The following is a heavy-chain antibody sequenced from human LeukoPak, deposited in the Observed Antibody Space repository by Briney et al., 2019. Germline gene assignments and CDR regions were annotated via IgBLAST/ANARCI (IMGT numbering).Heavy chain of an antibody. CDR1: GGSISSHY. Sequence: SETLSLTCTVSGGSISSHYWSWIRQPPGKGLEGIGYIYYSGSTNYNPSLKSRVTISVDTSKNQFSLKLSSVTAADTAVYYCAGGPTDYYDSSGYYHYFDYWGQGTLVTVSS. V-gene: IGHV4-59*11. J-gene: IGHJ4*02. CDR2: IYYSGST. CDR3: AGGPTDYYDSSGYYHYFDY. D-gene: IGHD3-22*01.